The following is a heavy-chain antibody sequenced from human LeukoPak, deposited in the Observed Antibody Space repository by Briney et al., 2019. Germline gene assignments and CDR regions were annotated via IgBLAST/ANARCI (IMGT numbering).Heavy chain of an antibody. D-gene: IGHD5-12*01. CDR1: GGSFSGYY. CDR3: ARGYEDWFDP. J-gene: IGHJ5*02. Sequence: PSETPSLTCAVYGGSFSGYYWSWIRQPPGKGLEWIGEINHSGSTNYNPSLKSRVTISVDTSKNQFSLKLSSVTAADTAVYYCARGYEDWFDPWGQGTLVTVSS. V-gene: IGHV4-34*01. CDR2: INHSGST.